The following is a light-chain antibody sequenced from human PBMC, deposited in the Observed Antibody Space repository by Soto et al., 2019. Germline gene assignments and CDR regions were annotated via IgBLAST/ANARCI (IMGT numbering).Light chain of an antibody. CDR1: QSIYNW. CDR2: TAS. V-gene: IGKV1-5*03. CDR3: QQYNSYWT. Sequence: DMQMSHAPSTLSASVGDRVTMTCRASQSIYNWLAWYQQKPGKAPKLLIYTASSLESGVPSRFSGSGSGTEFPLTISSLQPDDFATYYCQQYNSYWTFGQGTKVDIK. J-gene: IGKJ1*01.